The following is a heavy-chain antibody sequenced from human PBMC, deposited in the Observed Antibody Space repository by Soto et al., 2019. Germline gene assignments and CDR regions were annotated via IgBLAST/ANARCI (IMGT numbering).Heavy chain of an antibody. CDR1: GFTFSSYA. D-gene: IGHD6-13*01. V-gene: IGHV3-23*01. CDR2: ISGSDGST. Sequence: EVQLLESGGGLVQPGGSLRLSCAASGFTFSSYAMNWVRQAPGKGLEWVSVISGSDGSTYYADSLKGRFTISRDNSKNTVNLQMTSLTAGDTAVYYCARRSSSWYFDSWGQGKLVTVSS. J-gene: IGHJ4*02. CDR3: ARRSSSWYFDS.